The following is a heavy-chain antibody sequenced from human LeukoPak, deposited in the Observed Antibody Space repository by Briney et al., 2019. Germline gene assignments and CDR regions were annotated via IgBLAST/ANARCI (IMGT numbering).Heavy chain of an antibody. D-gene: IGHD4-11*01. CDR2: INPNSGGT. J-gene: IGHJ6*02. CDR3: ARDQYYSNYAYGMDV. V-gene: IGHV1/OR15-1*02. CDR1: GYIFTDYY. Sequence: GASVKVSCKASGYIFTDYYMHWVRQAPGQELGWMGRINPNSGGTNYAQKFQGRVTMTRDTSISTAYTELSSLRSEDTATYYCARDQYYSNYAYGMDVWGQGTTVTVSS.